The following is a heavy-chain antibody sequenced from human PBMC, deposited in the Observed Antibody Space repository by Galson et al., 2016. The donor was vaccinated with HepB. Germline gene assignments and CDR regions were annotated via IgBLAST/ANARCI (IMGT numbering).Heavy chain of an antibody. J-gene: IGHJ6*02. Sequence: FLRLSCAASGFTFSSYGMHWVRQAPGKGLEWVAVISYDGSNKYYADSVKGRFTISRDNSKNTLYLQMNSLRAEDTAVYYCAKDRSYGYFGSGGMDVWGQGTTVTVSS. CDR1: GFTFSSYG. CDR3: AKDRSYGYFGSGGMDV. CDR2: ISYDGSNK. V-gene: IGHV3-30*18. D-gene: IGHD3-10*01.